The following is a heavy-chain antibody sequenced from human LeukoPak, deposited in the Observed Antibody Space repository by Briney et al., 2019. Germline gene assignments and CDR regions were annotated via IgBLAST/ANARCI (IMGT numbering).Heavy chain of an antibody. CDR2: TYYTGNT. CDR1: GGSMNNYY. J-gene: IGHJ4*02. CDR3: ARRARATAGGDYFDY. Sequence: SETLSLTCTVSGGSMNNYYWTWIRQPPGKGLEWIGYTYYTGNTNYNPSLRGRVTMSADRSKNQFSLKLNSVTAADTAVYYCARRARATAGGDYFDYWGQGTLVTVSS. V-gene: IGHV4-59*08. D-gene: IGHD6-13*01.